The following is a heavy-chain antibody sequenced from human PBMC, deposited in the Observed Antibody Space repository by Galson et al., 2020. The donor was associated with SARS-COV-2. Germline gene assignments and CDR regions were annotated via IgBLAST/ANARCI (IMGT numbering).Heavy chain of an antibody. J-gene: IGHJ5*02. D-gene: IGHD4-4*01. CDR1: GGSITTIHYY. V-gene: IGHV4-39*07. CDR2: IYYSGTTF. CDR3: ARMALHPNWVDP. Sequence: SETLSLTCTVSGGSITTIHYYWAWIRQPPGQGLEWIGSIYYSGTTFFYNPSLKSRVTIAVDTSKNQFSLKLTSVTVADSAVYYCARMALHPNWVDPWGQGTLVTVSS.